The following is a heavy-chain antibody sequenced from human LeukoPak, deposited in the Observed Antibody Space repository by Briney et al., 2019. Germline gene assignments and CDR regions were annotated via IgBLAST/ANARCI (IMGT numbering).Heavy chain of an antibody. CDR1: GYTFTSYY. J-gene: IGHJ4*02. D-gene: IGHD6-13*01. CDR2: INPSGGST. V-gene: IGHV1-46*01. Sequence: ASVKVSCKASGYTFTSYYMHWVRQAPGQGLEWMGIINPSGGSTSYAQKFQGRVTMTRDMSTSTVYMELSSLRSEDTAVYYCAREMNHRTAAGTSFDYWGQGTLVTVSS. CDR3: AREMNHRTAAGTSFDY.